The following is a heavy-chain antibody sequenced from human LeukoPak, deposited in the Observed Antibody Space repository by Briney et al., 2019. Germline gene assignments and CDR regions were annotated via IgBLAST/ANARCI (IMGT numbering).Heavy chain of an antibody. CDR1: GYTFTSYA. CDR3: ARDSPSTTVTYWYFDL. Sequence: ASVKVSCKASGYTFTSYAMNWVRQAPGQGLEWMGWINTNTGNPTYAQGFTGRFVFSLDTSVSTAYLQISSLKAEDTAVYYCARDSPSTTVTYWYFDLWGRGTLVTVSS. CDR2: INTNTGNP. D-gene: IGHD4-17*01. J-gene: IGHJ2*01. V-gene: IGHV7-4-1*02.